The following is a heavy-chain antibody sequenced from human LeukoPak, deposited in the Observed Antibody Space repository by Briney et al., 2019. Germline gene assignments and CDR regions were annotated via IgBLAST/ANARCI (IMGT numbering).Heavy chain of an antibody. CDR3: ARDLIMYDSESYFDDTFDI. CDR2: INGYKGNT. D-gene: IGHD3-10*01. CDR1: GYTYSSYG. V-gene: IGHV1-18*01. Sequence: ASVKVSCKASGYTYSSYGISWVRQAPGQGLEWMGWINGYKGNTNYAQKLQGRGTMTTDTSTSTAYMELRSLRSDDTAVYYCARDLIMYDSESYFDDTFDIWGQGTKVTVSS. J-gene: IGHJ3*02.